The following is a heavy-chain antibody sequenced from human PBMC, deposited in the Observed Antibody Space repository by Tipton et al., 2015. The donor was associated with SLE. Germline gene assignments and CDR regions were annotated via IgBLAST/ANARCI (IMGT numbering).Heavy chain of an antibody. J-gene: IGHJ3*02. CDR1: GFTFSSYG. CDR2: IWYDGSNK. CDR3: AKGLSPRDALDI. Sequence: SLRLSCAASGFTFSSYGMHWVRQAPGKGLEWVAVIWYDGSNKYYADSVKGRFTISRDNSKNTLYLQMNSLRAEDTAVYYCAKGLSPRDALDIWGQGTMVTVSS. V-gene: IGHV3-30*18.